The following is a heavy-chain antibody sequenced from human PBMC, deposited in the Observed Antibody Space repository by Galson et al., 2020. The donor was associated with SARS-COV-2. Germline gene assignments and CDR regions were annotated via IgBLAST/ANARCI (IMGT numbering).Heavy chain of an antibody. J-gene: IGHJ5*01. CDR2: FDPEDGET. CDR3: ATGSPIAVSNWFDS. CDR1: GYTITELS. D-gene: IGHD6-19*01. V-gene: IGHV1-24*01. Sequence: ASVKVSCKVSGYTITELSMHWVRQAPGKGLEWMGGFDPEDGETIYAQQFQGRVTMTEDTSTDTAYMELSSLRSEDTAVYYCATGSPIAVSNWFDSWGQGTLVTVSS.